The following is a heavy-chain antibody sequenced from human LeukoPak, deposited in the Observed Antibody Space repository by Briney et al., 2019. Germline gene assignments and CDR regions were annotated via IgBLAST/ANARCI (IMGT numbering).Heavy chain of an antibody. CDR1: GFTFSSYG. D-gene: IGHD6-13*01. CDR3: AKDEGAAAGTVY. J-gene: IGHJ4*02. Sequence: GRSLRLSCAASGFTFSSYGMHWVRQAPGKGLEWVAVISYDGSNKYYADSVKGRFTISRDNSKNTLYLQMNSLRAEDTAVYYCAKDEGAAAGTVYWGQGTLVTVSS. CDR2: ISYDGSNK. V-gene: IGHV3-30*18.